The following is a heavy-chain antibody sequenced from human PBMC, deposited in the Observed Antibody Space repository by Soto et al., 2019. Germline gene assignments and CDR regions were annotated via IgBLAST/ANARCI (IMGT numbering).Heavy chain of an antibody. CDR1: GFTVSNNY. CDR3: AREKSAMLRGVRYGMDV. Sequence: EVQVVETGGGLIQPGGSLRLSCVASGFTVSNNYMSWVRQVPGKGLKWVSLINSAGTPYYADSVKRRLTVSRDTSKNTLYLQMSSLRVEDTAVYFCAREKSAMLRGVRYGMDVWGQGTAVTVSS. D-gene: IGHD3-10*01. CDR2: INSAGTP. J-gene: IGHJ6*01. V-gene: IGHV3-53*02.